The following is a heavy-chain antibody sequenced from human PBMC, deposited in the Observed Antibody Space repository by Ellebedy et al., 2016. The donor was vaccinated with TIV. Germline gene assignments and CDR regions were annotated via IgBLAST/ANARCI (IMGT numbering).Heavy chain of an antibody. D-gene: IGHD6-19*01. V-gene: IGHV1-69*13. CDR2: IIPIFGTA. Sequence: SVKVSXXASGGTFSSYAISWVRQAPGQGLEWMGGIIPIFGTANYAQKFQGRVTITADESTSTAYMELSSLRSEDTAVYYCARGYSSTFDYWGQGTLVTVSS. J-gene: IGHJ4*02. CDR1: GGTFSSYA. CDR3: ARGYSSTFDY.